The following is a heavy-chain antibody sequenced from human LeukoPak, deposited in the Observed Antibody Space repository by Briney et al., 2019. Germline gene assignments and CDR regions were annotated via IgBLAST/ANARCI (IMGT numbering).Heavy chain of an antibody. CDR2: ISGSGGST. CDR1: GFTLSSYA. D-gene: IGHD6-13*01. Sequence: GGSLRLSCAASGFTLSSYAMSWVRQAPGKGLEWVSAISGSGGSTYYADSVKGRFTISRDNSKNTLYLQMNSLRAEDTAVYYCANSIAAAGAPWFDPWGQGTLVTVSS. V-gene: IGHV3-23*01. J-gene: IGHJ5*02. CDR3: ANSIAAAGAPWFDP.